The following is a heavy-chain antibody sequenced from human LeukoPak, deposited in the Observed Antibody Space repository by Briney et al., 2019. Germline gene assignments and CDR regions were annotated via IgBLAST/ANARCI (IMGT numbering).Heavy chain of an antibody. V-gene: IGHV1-18*01. CDR2: ISAYNGNT. J-gene: IGHJ4*02. D-gene: IGHD1-26*01. CDR3: ARSPEAPGSYYPFDY. CDR1: GYTFTSYG. Sequence: EASVKVSCKASGYTFTSYGISWVRQAPGQGLEWMGWISAYNGNTNYAQKLQGRVTMTTDTSTSTAYMELRSLRSDDTAVYYCARSPEAPGSYYPFDYWGQGTLVTVSS.